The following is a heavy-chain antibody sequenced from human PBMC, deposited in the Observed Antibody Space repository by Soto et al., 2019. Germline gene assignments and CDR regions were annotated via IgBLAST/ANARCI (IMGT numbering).Heavy chain of an antibody. CDR1: GYSFASHW. J-gene: IGHJ6*02. CDR3: ARTSSIAARNHHGMDV. V-gene: IGHV5-51*01. Sequence: PGESLKISCNGSGYSFASHWVAWVRQMPEKGLEWMGIIYPGDSDTRYSPSFQGQVTISADKSISTAYLQWSSLKASDTAMYYCARTSSIAARNHHGMDVWGQGTTVTVSS. D-gene: IGHD6-6*01. CDR2: IYPGDSDT.